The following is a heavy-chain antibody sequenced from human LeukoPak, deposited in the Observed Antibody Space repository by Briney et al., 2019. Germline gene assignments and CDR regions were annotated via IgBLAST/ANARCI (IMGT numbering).Heavy chain of an antibody. CDR1: GFTFSNYA. J-gene: IGHJ4*02. CDR3: AKTGFGWELLRGSNYFDY. D-gene: IGHD1-26*01. V-gene: IGHV3-23*01. CDR2: ISGSGSST. Sequence: GGSLRLSCAASGFTFSNYAMTWVRQAPGKGLEWVSGISGSGSSTYYADSVKGRFTLSRDYPKNTLYLQMNSLRAEDTAVYYCAKTGFGWELLRGSNYFDYWGQGTLVTVSS.